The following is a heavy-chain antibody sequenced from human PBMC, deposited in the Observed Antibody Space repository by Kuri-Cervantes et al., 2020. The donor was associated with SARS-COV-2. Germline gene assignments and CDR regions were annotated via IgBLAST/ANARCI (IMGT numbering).Heavy chain of an antibody. CDR3: ARELGLTTVNWFDP. J-gene: IGHJ5*02. D-gene: IGHD4-17*01. Sequence: GSLRPSCTVPGGSISSYYWSWIRQPPGKGLEWIGYIYYSGSTNYNPSLKSRVTVSVDTSKNQFSLKLSSVTAADTAVYYCARELGLTTVNWFDPWGQGTLVTVSS. CDR1: GGSISSYY. V-gene: IGHV4-59*01. CDR2: IYYSGST.